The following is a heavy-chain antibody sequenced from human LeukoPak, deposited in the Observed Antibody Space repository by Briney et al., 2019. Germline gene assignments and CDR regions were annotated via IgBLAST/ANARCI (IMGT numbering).Heavy chain of an antibody. V-gene: IGHV4-59*01. CDR2: IYYSGST. CDR1: GGPIGSYY. Sequence: SETLSLTCTVSGGPIGSYYWSWIRQPPGKGLEWIGYIYYSGSTNYNPSLKSRVTISVDTSKNQFSLKLSSVTAADTAVYYCARGRGYSYVIDAFDIWGQGTMVTVSS. J-gene: IGHJ3*02. CDR3: ARGRGYSYVIDAFDI. D-gene: IGHD5-18*01.